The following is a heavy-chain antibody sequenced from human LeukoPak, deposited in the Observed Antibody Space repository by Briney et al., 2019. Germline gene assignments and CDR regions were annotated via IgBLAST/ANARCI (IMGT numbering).Heavy chain of an antibody. CDR2: ISYDGSSK. Sequence: GGSLRLSCAASGFTFSSYAMHWVRQAPGKGLEWVAVISYDGSSKYYADSVKGRFTISRDNSKNTLYLQMNSLRAEDTAVYYCAKEGVAATVSDYNWFDPWGQGTLVTVSS. CDR1: GFTFSSYA. J-gene: IGHJ5*02. V-gene: IGHV3-30-3*01. CDR3: AKEGVAATVSDYNWFDP. D-gene: IGHD2-15*01.